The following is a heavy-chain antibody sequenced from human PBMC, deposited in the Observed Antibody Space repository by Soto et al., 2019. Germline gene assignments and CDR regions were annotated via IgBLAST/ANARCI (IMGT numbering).Heavy chain of an antibody. J-gene: IGHJ6*02. CDR2: KTFSGNTV. V-gene: IGHV3-11*01. CDR3: ARVSWREKYGMDV. Sequence: CAASGFTFSDSYMSWIRQAPGKGLEWISYKTFSGNTVYYADSLKGRFTISRDNAKNSLYLQTNRLRAEDTAVYYCARVSWREKYGMDVWGQGTTVTVSS. CDR1: GFTFSDSY.